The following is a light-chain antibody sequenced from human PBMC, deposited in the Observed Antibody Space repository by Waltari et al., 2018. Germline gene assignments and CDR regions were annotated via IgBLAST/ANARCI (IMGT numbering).Light chain of an antibody. CDR2: DVT. J-gene: IGLJ2*01. Sequence: QSALTQPASVSGSPGQSITISCTGTSTDVGRYNYVSWYQQYPGKAPQLIIYDVTQRPSGISTRFSGSKSGNTASLTISGLQAEDEADYFCNSHSTTTPVVFGGGTKVTVL. CDR1: STDVGRYNY. V-gene: IGLV2-14*03. CDR3: NSHSTTTPVV.